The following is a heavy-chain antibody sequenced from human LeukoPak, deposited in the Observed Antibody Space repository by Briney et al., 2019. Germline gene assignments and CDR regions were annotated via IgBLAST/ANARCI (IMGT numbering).Heavy chain of an antibody. D-gene: IGHD3-10*01. Sequence: PSETLSLTCTVSGGSISSSSYYWGWIRQPPGKGLEWIGSIYYSGSTYYNPSLKSRVTISVDTSKNQFSLKLSSVTAADTAVYYCARVRASYYGSGSYPRGAFDIWGQGTMVTVSS. CDR1: GGSISSSSYY. V-gene: IGHV4-39*07. J-gene: IGHJ3*02. CDR3: ARVRASYYGSGSYPRGAFDI. CDR2: IYYSGST.